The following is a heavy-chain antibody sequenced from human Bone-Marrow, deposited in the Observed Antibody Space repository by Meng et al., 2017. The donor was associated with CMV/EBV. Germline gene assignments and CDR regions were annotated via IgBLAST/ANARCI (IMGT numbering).Heavy chain of an antibody. Sequence: GESLKISCAASGFTFSDYYMSWVRQAPGKGLEWVGRIKSKTDGGTTDYAAPVKGRFTISRDDSKNTLYLQMNSLKTEDTAVYYCTTDPYLSALWGMDVWGQGTTVTVSS. CDR2: IKSKTDGGTT. V-gene: IGHV3-15*01. CDR1: GFTFSDYY. CDR3: TTDPYLSALWGMDV. J-gene: IGHJ6*02. D-gene: IGHD3-10*01.